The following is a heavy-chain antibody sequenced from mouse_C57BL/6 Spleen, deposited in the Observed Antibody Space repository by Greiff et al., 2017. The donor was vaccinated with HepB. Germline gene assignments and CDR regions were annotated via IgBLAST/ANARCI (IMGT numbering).Heavy chain of an antibody. CDR3: ARGYGNYDY. CDR1: GYTFTDYY. Sequence: EVQLQQSGPELVKPGASVKISCKASGYTFTDYYMNWVKQSHGKSLEWIGDINPNNGGTSYNQKFKGKATLTVDKPSSTAYMELRSLTSEDSAVYYCARGYGNYDYWGQGTTLTVSS. J-gene: IGHJ2*01. D-gene: IGHD2-10*02. V-gene: IGHV1-26*01. CDR2: INPNNGGT.